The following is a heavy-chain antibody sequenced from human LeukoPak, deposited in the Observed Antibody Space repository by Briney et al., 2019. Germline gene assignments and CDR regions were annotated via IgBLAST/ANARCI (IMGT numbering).Heavy chain of an antibody. D-gene: IGHD2-15*01. Sequence: SETLSLTCTVCGRSISSSSYYWGWIRQPPGKGLEWIGSIYYSGSTYYKPSLKSRVTISVDTSKNQFSLKLSSVTAADTAGYYCASVLVGSLPYYWRQGSLVTVSS. CDR1: GRSISSSSYY. V-gene: IGHV4-39*07. CDR3: ASVLVGSLPYY. J-gene: IGHJ4*02. CDR2: IYYSGST.